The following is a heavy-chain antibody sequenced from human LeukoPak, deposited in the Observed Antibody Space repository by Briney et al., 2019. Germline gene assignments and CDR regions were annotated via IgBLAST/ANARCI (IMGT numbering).Heavy chain of an antibody. CDR1: GGTFSSYA. Sequence: RASVKVSCKASGGTFSSYAISWVRQAPGQGLEWMGGIIPIFGTANYAQKFQGRVTITADESTSTAYMELSSLRSEDTAVYYCARRSLESGSYFLMGDPGPFDYWGRGTLVTVSS. CDR3: ARRSLESGSYFLMGDPGPFDY. V-gene: IGHV1-69*13. CDR2: IIPIFGTA. J-gene: IGHJ4*02. D-gene: IGHD1-26*01.